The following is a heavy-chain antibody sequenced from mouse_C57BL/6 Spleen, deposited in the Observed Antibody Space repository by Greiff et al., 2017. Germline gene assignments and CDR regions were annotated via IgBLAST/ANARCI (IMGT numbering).Heavy chain of an antibody. V-gene: IGHV1-69*01. CDR1: GYTFTSYW. CDR3: ARGTTVVATDY. D-gene: IGHD1-1*01. CDR2: IDPSDSYT. J-gene: IGHJ2*01. Sequence: VQLQQSGAELVMPGASVKLSCKASGYTFTSYWMHWVKQRPGQGLEWIGEIDPSDSYTNYNQKFKGKSTLTVDKSSSTAYMQLSSLTSEDSAVYDCARGTTVVATDYWGQGTTLTVSS.